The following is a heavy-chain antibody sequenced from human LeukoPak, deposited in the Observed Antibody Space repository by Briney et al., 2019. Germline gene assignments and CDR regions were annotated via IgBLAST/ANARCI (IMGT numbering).Heavy chain of an antibody. CDR3: AKDLRQWLVLGNYYYGMDV. CDR2: ISYDGSNK. CDR1: GFTFSSYG. V-gene: IGHV3-30*18. D-gene: IGHD6-19*01. Sequence: GRSLRLSCAASGFTFSSYGMHWVRQAPGKGLEWVAVISYDGSNKYYADSVKGRFTISRDNSKNTLYLQMNSLRAEDTAVYYRAKDLRQWLVLGNYYYGMDVWGKGTTVTVSS. J-gene: IGHJ6*04.